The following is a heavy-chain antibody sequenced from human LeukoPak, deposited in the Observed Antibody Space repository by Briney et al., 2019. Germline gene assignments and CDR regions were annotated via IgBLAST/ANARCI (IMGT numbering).Heavy chain of an antibody. CDR2: INARGDT. J-gene: IGHJ5*02. CDR3: ARGQVPAARGYNWFDP. V-gene: IGHV4-34*01. D-gene: IGHD2-2*01. Sequence: PSETLSLTCAVYGRSFNDYYWNWIRQPPGKGLEWIGEINARGDTSYNPSLKSRVTISVDTSKKQFSLGLTSMIAADTALYYCARGQVPAARGYNWFDPWGQGTLVTVSS. CDR1: GRSFNDYY.